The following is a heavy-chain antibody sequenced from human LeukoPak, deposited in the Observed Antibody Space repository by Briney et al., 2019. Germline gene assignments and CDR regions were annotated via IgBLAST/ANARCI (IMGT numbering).Heavy chain of an antibody. CDR3: AKDRPNYYGANGHYYRRDGDC. D-gene: IGHD4-23*01. Sequence: VGSLRLSCVASGFTFSSYAMSWVRQAAGKGLEWVSSTGSRGETTYYADSVKGRFTISRDNSRNTLYLQMNSLRAEDTAVYYCAKDRPNYYGANGHYYRRDGDCWGQGTLVTVSS. CDR1: GFTFSSYA. J-gene: IGHJ4*02. V-gene: IGHV3-23*01. CDR2: TGSRGETT.